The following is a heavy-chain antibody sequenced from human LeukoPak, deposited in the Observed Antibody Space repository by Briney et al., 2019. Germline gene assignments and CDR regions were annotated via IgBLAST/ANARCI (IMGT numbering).Heavy chain of an antibody. CDR3: ARRPYCSSTSCYYWYFDL. V-gene: IGHV4-34*01. J-gene: IGHJ2*01. CDR1: GGSFSGYY. D-gene: IGHD2-2*01. Sequence: SETLSLTCAVYGGSFSGYYWSWIRQPPGKGLEWIGEINQSGSTNYNPSLKSRVTISVDTSKNQFSLKLSSVTAADTAVYYCARRPYCSSTSCYYWYFDLWGRGTLVTVSS. CDR2: INQSGST.